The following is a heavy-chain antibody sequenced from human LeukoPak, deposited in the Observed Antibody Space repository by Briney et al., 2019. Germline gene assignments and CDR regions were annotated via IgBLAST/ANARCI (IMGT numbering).Heavy chain of an antibody. CDR2: IYHSGSI. CDR3: ARGLGYCSGGSCYNFDY. D-gene: IGHD2-15*01. Sequence: SETLSLTCAVSGGSISSRNWWSWVRQPPGKGLEWIGEIYHSGSINYNPSLKSRVTISVDKSKNQLSLRLTSVTAADTAVYYCARGLGYCSGGSCYNFDYWGQGTLVTVSS. CDR1: GGSISSRNW. V-gene: IGHV4-4*02. J-gene: IGHJ4*02.